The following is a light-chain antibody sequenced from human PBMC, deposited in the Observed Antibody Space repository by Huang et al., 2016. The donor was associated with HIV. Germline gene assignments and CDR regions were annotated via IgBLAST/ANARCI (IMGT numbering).Light chain of an antibody. Sequence: DIQMTQSPSSLSASVGDRFIITCRASQEISNSLAWYQQKPGKAPKLLLFAASRLESGVPSRFSGVRSGTDYTLTISSLQPEDFAAYYCQQYYNNPSTFGQGTKLE. CDR2: AAS. CDR1: QEISNS. J-gene: IGKJ2*01. CDR3: QQYYNNPST. V-gene: IGKV1-NL1*01.